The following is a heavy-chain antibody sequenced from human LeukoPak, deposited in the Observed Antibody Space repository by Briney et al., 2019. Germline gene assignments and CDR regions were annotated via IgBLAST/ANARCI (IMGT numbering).Heavy chain of an antibody. Sequence: SQTLSLTCTVSGGSISSGGYYWSWIRQHPGKGLEWIGYIYYSGSTYYNPSLKSRVTISVDTSKNQFSLKLSSVTAADTAVYYCARTPLWFGEFAYYFDYWGQGTLVTVSS. CDR1: GGSISSGGYY. J-gene: IGHJ4*02. D-gene: IGHD3-10*01. V-gene: IGHV4-31*03. CDR2: IYYSGST. CDR3: ARTPLWFGEFAYYFDY.